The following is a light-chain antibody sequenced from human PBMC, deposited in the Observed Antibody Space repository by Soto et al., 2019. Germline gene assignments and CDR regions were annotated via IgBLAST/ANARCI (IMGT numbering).Light chain of an antibody. J-gene: IGLJ1*01. V-gene: IGLV1-40*02. CDR1: TSNIGAGYD. CDR2: GNT. Sequence: QSVLTQPPSVSGALGQRVTISCTGITSNIGAGYDVHWYQLLPGRAPKLLIYGNTNRPSGVPDRFSGSKSATSASLAITGLHAPDEAICSCQSYAPALSRALYVFGTGTKVTVL. CDR3: QSYAPALSRALYV.